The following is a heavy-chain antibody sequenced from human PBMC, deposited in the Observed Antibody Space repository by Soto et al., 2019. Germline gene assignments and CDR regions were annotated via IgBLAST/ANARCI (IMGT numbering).Heavy chain of an antibody. Sequence: ASVKVSCKASGYTFTRSGISWVRQAPGQGLEWLGWINPDNGNTNYAQHLQGRVSLTTDTSTSTAYMDLRSLRAEDTAVYYCARDRTAYYYGMDVWGQGTTVTVSS. V-gene: IGHV1-18*01. CDR2: INPDNGNT. CDR3: ARDRTAYYYGMDV. CDR1: GYTFTRSG. J-gene: IGHJ6*02.